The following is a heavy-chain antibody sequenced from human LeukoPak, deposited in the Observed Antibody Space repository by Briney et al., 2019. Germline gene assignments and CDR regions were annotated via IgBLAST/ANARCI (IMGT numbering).Heavy chain of an antibody. D-gene: IGHD5-18*01. V-gene: IGHV3-49*04. CDR1: GFTFSSYG. CDR2: IRSKAYGGTT. Sequence: PGGSLRLSCAASGFTFSSYGMHWVRQAPGKGLEWVGFIRSKAYGGTTEYAASVKGRFTISRDDSKSVAYLQMNSLKTEDTAVYYCTRVPWIQLSYYFDYWGQGTLVTVSS. J-gene: IGHJ4*02. CDR3: TRVPWIQLSYYFDY.